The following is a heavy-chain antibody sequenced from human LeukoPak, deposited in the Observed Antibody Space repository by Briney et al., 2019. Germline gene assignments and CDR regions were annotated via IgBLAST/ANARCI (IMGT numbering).Heavy chain of an antibody. D-gene: IGHD6-13*01. Sequence: PRGSLRLSCAASGFTFSTYWMSWVRQAPGKGLEWVANIKEDGSENYYVDSVRGRFTISRDNAKNSLYLQMNSLRAEDTAIYYCARDSAIAATGSDYWGQGTLVTVSS. CDR1: GFTFSTYW. V-gene: IGHV3-7*01. CDR2: IKEDGSEN. J-gene: IGHJ4*02. CDR3: ARDSAIAATGSDY.